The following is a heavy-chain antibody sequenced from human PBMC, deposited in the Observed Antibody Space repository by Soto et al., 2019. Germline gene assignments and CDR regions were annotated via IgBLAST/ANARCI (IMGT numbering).Heavy chain of an antibody. D-gene: IGHD4-17*01. CDR1: GYTFTSYG. J-gene: IGHJ3*02. Sequence: GASVKVSCKASGYTFTSYGISWVRQAPGQGLEWMGWISAYNGNTNYAQKLQGRVTMTTDTSTSTAYMELRSLGSDDTAVYYCAEWAVTTNAFDIWGQGTMVTVS. CDR3: AEWAVTTNAFDI. V-gene: IGHV1-18*01. CDR2: ISAYNGNT.